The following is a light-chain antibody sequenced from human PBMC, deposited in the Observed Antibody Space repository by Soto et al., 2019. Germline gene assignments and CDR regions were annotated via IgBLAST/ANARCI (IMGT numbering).Light chain of an antibody. CDR3: SSYTTSNTRQIV. CDR2: DVS. Sequence: ALTQPASVSGSPGQSITISCTGTSSDVGGYNYVSWYQHHPGKAPKLLIYDVSNRPSGVSNRFSGSKSDNTASLTISGLQPEDEADYYCSSYTTSNTRQIVFGTGTKLTV. CDR1: SSDVGGYNY. V-gene: IGLV2-14*03. J-gene: IGLJ1*01.